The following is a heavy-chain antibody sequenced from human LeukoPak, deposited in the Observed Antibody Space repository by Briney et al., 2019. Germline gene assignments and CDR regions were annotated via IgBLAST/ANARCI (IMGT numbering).Heavy chain of an antibody. V-gene: IGHV1-2*02. Sequence: GASVKVSCQASGYTFTGHYIHWVRQAPGQGLEWMGWINPNSGFTNDAQKFQGRVTMTSDTSISTAYMELNRLRSDDTAVYYCARGRYCTSTSCYKTFDYWGQGTLVTVSS. CDR3: ARGRYCTSTSCYKTFDY. CDR1: GYTFTGHY. J-gene: IGHJ4*02. D-gene: IGHD2-2*02. CDR2: INPNSGFT.